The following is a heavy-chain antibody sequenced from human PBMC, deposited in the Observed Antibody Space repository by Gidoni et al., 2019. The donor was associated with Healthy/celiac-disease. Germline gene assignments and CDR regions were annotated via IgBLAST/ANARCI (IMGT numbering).Heavy chain of an antibody. V-gene: IGHV3-48*01. J-gene: IGHJ6*02. D-gene: IGHD3-9*01. Sequence: EVQLVESGGGLVQPGGSLRLSCSASGFTFSSYSMNWVRQAPGKGLEWVSYISSSSSTIYYADSVKGRFTISRDNAKNSLYLQMNSLRAEDTAVYYCARDPFYDILTGTGMDVWGQGTTVTVSS. CDR2: ISSSSSTI. CDR3: ARDPFYDILTGTGMDV. CDR1: GFTFSSYS.